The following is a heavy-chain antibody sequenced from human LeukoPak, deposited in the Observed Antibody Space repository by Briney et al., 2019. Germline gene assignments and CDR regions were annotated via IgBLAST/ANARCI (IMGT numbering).Heavy chain of an antibody. D-gene: IGHD4-17*01. V-gene: IGHV4-39*07. Sequence: ASETLSLTCTVSGGSISSSSYYWGWIRQPPGRGLECIGTIYYSGSTYYNPSLKSRVTISVDTSKNQFSLKLSSVTAADTAVYYCARDQRDYGDYPFDYWGQGTLVTVSS. CDR1: GGSISSSSYY. J-gene: IGHJ4*02. CDR3: ARDQRDYGDYPFDY. CDR2: IYYSGST.